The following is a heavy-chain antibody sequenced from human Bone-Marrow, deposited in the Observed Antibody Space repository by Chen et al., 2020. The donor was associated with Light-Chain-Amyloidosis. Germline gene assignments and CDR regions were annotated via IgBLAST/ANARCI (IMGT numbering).Heavy chain of an antibody. CDR2: IKQDGSEK. Sequence: EVQLVESGGGLVQPGGSLRLFCVASGFTFSSHWMSWVRQAPGKGLEWVANIKQDGSEKHYADSVKGRFTISRDNAKNSLYLQMNSLRAEDTAVYYCAEINTNWGQGTLVTVSS. CDR1: GFTFSSHW. CDR3: AEINTN. J-gene: IGHJ4*02. V-gene: IGHV3-7*01.